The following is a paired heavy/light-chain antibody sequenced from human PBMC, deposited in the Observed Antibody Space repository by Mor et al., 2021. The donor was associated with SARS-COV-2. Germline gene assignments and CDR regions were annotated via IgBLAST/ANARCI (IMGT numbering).Light chain of an antibody. J-gene: IGKJ1*01. CDR3: HQYGTSPQT. V-gene: IGKV3-20*01. CDR2: GAS. Sequence: ETVLTQSPGTLSLSPGERVTLSCRASQTVDSHLAWYQQKPGQAPRLLIYGASSRATGIPDRFSGSGSETDFTLTINRLEPEDSAVYYCHQYGTSPQTFGHGTKVEI. CDR1: QTVDSH.
Heavy chain of an antibody. V-gene: IGHV3-23*04. CDR1: GFLFSNYA. J-gene: IGHJ4*02. CDR2: VSGSAGST. D-gene: IGHD3-9*01. CDR3: ARRHDILTGYYSSVDY. Sequence: EVQLVESGGDFVQPGGSLRLSCVASGFLFSNYAMSWVRQAPGKGLEWVSSVSGSAGSTYYADSVKGRFTISRDNSRNTLYLQMKYLRAEDTATYYCARRHDILTGYYSSVDYWGQGALVTVSS.